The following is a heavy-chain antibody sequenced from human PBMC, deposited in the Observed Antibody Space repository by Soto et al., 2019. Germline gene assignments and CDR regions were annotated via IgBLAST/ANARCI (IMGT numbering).Heavy chain of an antibody. CDR2: IWYDGSNK. V-gene: IGHV3-33*01. CDR3: ARKGTTYYDISHKKYYYYGMDV. Sequence: PGGSLRLSCAASGFTFSSYGMHWVRQAPGKGLEWVAVIWYDGSNKYYADSVKGRFTISRDNSKNTLYLQMNSLRAEDTAVYYCARKGTTYYDISHKKYYYYGMDVWGQGTTVTVSS. CDR1: GFTFSSYG. D-gene: IGHD3-9*01. J-gene: IGHJ6*02.